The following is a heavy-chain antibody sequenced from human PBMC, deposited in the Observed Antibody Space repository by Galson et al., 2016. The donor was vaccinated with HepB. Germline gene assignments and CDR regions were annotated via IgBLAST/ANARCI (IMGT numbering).Heavy chain of an antibody. J-gene: IGHJ2*01. Sequence: SLRLSCAASGFTFSTGDLHWVRQATGEGLEWVSAIGLAGDTYYLDSVRGRFTISRENVRNSLYLRMTSLRAGDTAVYYCARARSVGLGKWTWYFDLWGRGTLVTVSS. D-gene: IGHD3-16*01. V-gene: IGHV3-13*01. CDR3: ARARSVGLGKWTWYFDL. CDR1: GFTFSTGD. CDR2: IGLAGDT.